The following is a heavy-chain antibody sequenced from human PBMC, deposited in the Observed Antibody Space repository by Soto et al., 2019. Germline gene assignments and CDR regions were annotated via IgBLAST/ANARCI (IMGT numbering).Heavy chain of an antibody. J-gene: IGHJ5*02. CDR2: MNPNSGNT. CDR3: AREGIAAAGTWFDP. CDR1: GYTFTSYD. V-gene: IGHV1-8*01. D-gene: IGHD6-13*01. Sequence: ASVKVSCKASGYTFTSYDIKWVRQATGQGLEWMGWMNPNSGNTGYAQKFQGRVTMTRNTSVSTDYMELSSLRSEDTAVYYCAREGIAAAGTWFDPCGQGTLVTVCS.